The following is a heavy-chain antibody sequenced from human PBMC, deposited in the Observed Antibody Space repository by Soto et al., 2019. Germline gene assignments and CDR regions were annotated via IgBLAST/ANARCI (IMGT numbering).Heavy chain of an antibody. CDR3: ARDTDYYGSGTPDGMDV. D-gene: IGHD3-10*01. CDR2: IYYSGST. V-gene: IGHV4-31*03. J-gene: IGHJ6*02. Sequence: QVQLQVSGPGLVKPSQTLSLTCTVSGGSISSGGYYWSWIRQHPGKGLEWIGYIYYSGSTYYNPSLKSRVTISVDTSKNQFSWKLSSVTAADTAVYYCARDTDYYGSGTPDGMDVWGQGTTVTVSS. CDR1: GGSISSGGYY.